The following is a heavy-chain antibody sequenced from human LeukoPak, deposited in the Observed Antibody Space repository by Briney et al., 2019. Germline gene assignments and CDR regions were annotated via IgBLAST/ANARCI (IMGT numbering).Heavy chain of an antibody. CDR3: AREPPGY. Sequence: SQTLSLTCTVSGGSVTSGNYYWNWIRQPAGKGLEWIGRIYTNGGASYNPSLKSRVTISIDASKSQFSLKLSSVTAADTAVYYCAREPPGYWGQGILVTVSS. CDR2: IYTNGGA. V-gene: IGHV4-61*02. J-gene: IGHJ4*02. CDR1: GGSVTSGNYY.